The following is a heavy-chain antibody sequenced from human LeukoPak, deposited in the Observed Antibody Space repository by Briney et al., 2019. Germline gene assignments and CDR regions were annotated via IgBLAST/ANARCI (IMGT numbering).Heavy chain of an antibody. CDR3: AKDSPATTYYYGMDV. CDR1: GFTFSSYA. D-gene: IGHD1-1*01. CDR2: ISSSGGST. J-gene: IGHJ6*04. Sequence: GGSLRLSCAASGFTFSSYAMSWVRQAPGKGLEWVSAISSSGGSTYYADSVKGRFTISRDNSKNTLYLQINSLRAEDTAVYYCAKDSPATTYYYGMDVWGEGTTLTASS. V-gene: IGHV3-23*01.